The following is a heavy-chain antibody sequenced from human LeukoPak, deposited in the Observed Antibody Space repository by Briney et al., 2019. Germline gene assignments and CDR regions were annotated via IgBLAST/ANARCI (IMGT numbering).Heavy chain of an antibody. CDR3: ARARSGSYLRTYYYYYMDV. Sequence: SETLSPTCTVSGGSISSYYWSWIRQPPGKGLEWIGYIYYSGSTNYNPSLKSRVTISVDTSKNQFSLKLSSVTAADTAVYYCARARSGSYLRTYYYYYMDVWGKGTTVTISS. CDR2: IYYSGST. V-gene: IGHV4-59*01. D-gene: IGHD1-26*01. CDR1: GGSISSYY. J-gene: IGHJ6*03.